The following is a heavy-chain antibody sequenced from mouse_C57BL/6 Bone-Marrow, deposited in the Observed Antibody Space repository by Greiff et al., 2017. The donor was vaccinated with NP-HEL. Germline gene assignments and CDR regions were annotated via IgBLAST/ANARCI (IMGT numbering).Heavy chain of an antibody. CDR3: ARDVYYGSSLWYFDV. CDR1: GFTFSDFY. D-gene: IGHD1-1*01. V-gene: IGHV7-1*01. Sequence: EVQGVESGGGLVQSGRSLRLSCATSGFTFSDFYMEWVRQAPGKGLEWIAASRNKANDYTTEYSASVKGRFIVSRDTSQSILYLQMNALRAEDTAIYYCARDVYYGSSLWYFDVWGTGTTVTVSS. J-gene: IGHJ1*03. CDR2: SRNKANDYTT.